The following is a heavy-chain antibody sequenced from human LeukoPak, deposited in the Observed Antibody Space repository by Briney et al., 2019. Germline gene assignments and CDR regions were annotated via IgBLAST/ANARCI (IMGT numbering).Heavy chain of an antibody. Sequence: GGSLRLSCAASEFSFSSYSMNWVRQAPGKGQVWVSYITNSGNSKSYADSVKGRFTISRDNTKNSLYLQMNGLRAEDTAVYYCARTRRSGYLTFDYWGQGILVTVSS. CDR2: ITNSGNSK. J-gene: IGHJ4*02. D-gene: IGHD3-3*01. V-gene: IGHV3-48*01. CDR1: EFSFSSYS. CDR3: ARTRRSGYLTFDY.